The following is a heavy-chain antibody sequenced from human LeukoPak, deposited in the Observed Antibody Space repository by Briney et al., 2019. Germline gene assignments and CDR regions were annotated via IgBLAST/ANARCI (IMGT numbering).Heavy chain of an antibody. V-gene: IGHV3-48*01. CDR2: ISSSSSTI. J-gene: IGHJ6*02. CDR3: AKADVGYYSYGLDV. D-gene: IGHD6-13*01. CDR1: GFTFSSYS. Sequence: GGSLRLSCAASGFTFSSYSMNWVRQAPGKGLEWVSYISSSSSTIYYADSVKGRFTISRDNSKNIVYLQMNSLRPEDTAVYYCAKADVGYYSYGLDVWGQGTTVTVSS.